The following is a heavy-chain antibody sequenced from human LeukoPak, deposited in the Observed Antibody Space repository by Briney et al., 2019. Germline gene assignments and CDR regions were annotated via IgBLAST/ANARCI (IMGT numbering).Heavy chain of an antibody. CDR2: IYYSGST. D-gene: IGHD3-3*01. CDR1: GGSISSGGYY. V-gene: IGHV4-31*03. CDR3: ARGREWSWFDP. Sequence: SETLSLTCTVSGGSISSGGYYWSWIRQHPGKGLEWIGYIYYSGSTYYNPSLKSRVTISVDTSKNQFSLKLSSVTAADTAVYYCARGREWSWFDPWGQGTLVTVSS. J-gene: IGHJ5*02.